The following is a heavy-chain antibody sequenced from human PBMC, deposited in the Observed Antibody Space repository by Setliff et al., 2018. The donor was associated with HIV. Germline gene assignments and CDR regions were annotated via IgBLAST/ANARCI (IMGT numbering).Heavy chain of an antibody. CDR1: GGSITRTPYY. J-gene: IGHJ4*02. V-gene: IGHV4-39*01. Sequence: NPSETLSLTCTVSGGSITRTPYYWGWIRQPPGKGLEWIGSIYHTGITFDNPPLKSRVTISVDTSKNQISLRLSSVTAADTAVYYCARLSGGMVPNYWGQGTLVTVS. CDR2: IYHTGIT. D-gene: IGHD3-10*01. CDR3: ARLSGGMVPNY.